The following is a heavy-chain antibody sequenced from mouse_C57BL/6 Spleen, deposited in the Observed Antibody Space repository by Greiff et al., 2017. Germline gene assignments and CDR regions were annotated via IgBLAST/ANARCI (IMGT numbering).Heavy chain of an antibody. CDR2: INPNNGGT. CDR1: GYTFTDYY. CDR3: AALLDY. Sequence: EVQLQQPGAELVMPGASVKISCKASGYTFTDYYMNWVKQSHGKSLEWIGDINPNNGGTSYNQKFKGKATLTVDKSSSTAYMELRSLTSEDSAVYYCAALLDYWGQGTTLTVSS. J-gene: IGHJ2*01. V-gene: IGHV1-26*01.